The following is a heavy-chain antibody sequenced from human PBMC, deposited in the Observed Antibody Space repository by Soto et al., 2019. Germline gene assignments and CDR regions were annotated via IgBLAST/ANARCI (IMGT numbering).Heavy chain of an antibody. Sequence: EVQLVESGGVVVQPGGSLRLSCAASGFTFDDYTMHWVRQAPGKGLEWVSLISWDGGSTYYADSVKGRFTISRDNSKNSLYLQMNSLRTEDTALYYCAKDSRCGYGDYGFDYWGQGTLVTVSS. J-gene: IGHJ4*02. V-gene: IGHV3-43*01. CDR3: AKDSRCGYGDYGFDY. D-gene: IGHD4-17*01. CDR1: GFTFDDYT. CDR2: ISWDGGST.